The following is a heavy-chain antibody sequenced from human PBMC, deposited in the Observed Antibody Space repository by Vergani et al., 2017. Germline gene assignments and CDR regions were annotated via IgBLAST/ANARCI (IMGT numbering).Heavy chain of an antibody. CDR3: AKDTYYYGSGSYGMDV. CDR1: GFTFSSYG. CDR2: ISYDGSNK. J-gene: IGHJ6*02. V-gene: IGHV3-30*18. D-gene: IGHD3-10*01. Sequence: QVQLVESGGGVVQPGRSLRLSCAASGFTFSSYGMHWVRQAPGKGLEWVAVISYDGSNKYYADSVKGRFTISRDNAKNSLYLQMNSLRAEDTALYYCAKDTYYYGSGSYGMDVWGQGTTVTVSS.